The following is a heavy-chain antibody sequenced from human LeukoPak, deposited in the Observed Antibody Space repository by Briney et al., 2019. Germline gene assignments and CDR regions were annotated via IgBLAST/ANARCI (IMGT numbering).Heavy chain of an antibody. J-gene: IGHJ4*02. Sequence: GGSLRLSCAASGFTFSSSTMNWVRQAPGKGLEWVASIFSSTTYIYYADSVKGRFTISRDNAQNSLYLQMNSLRAEDTAVYYCATYIATRLDYWGQGTLVTVSS. CDR1: GFTFSSST. CDR3: ATYIATRLDY. CDR2: IFSSTTYI. D-gene: IGHD6-6*01. V-gene: IGHV3-21*01.